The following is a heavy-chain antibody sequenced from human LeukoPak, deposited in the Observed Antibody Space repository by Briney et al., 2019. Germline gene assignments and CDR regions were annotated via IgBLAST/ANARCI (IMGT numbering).Heavy chain of an antibody. CDR1: GFTFNSYA. CDR3: AKSVLYLGYCSGGSCYSDY. D-gene: IGHD2-15*01. J-gene: IGHJ4*02. Sequence: GGSLRLSCAASGFTFNSYAMMWVRQAPGKGLEWVPTISGSGGNTYYADSVKGRFTISRDNSKNTLYLQMNSLRAEDTAVYYCAKSVLYLGYCSGGSCYSDYWGQGTLVTVSS. V-gene: IGHV3-23*01. CDR2: ISGSGGNT.